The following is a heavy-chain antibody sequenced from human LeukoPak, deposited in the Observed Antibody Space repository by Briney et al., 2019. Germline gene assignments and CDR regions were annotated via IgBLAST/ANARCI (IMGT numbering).Heavy chain of an antibody. CDR3: ARWGEGSSSWYTPLGFYYYGMDV. CDR1: DGFISGYY. Sequence: EPSETLSLTCIVSDGFISGYYWSWIRQPPGKGLEWIGEINHSGSTNYNPSLKSRVTISVDTSKNQFSLKLSSVTAADTAVHYCARWGEGSSSWYTPLGFYYYGMDVWGQGTTATVSS. D-gene: IGHD6-13*01. V-gene: IGHV4-34*01. CDR2: INHSGST. J-gene: IGHJ6*02.